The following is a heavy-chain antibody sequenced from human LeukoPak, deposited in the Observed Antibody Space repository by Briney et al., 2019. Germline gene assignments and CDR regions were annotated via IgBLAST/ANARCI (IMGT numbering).Heavy chain of an antibody. J-gene: IGHJ4*02. V-gene: IGHV3-66*01. D-gene: IGHD3-3*01. CDR1: GFTVSSNY. Sequence: GGSLRLSCAASGFTVSSNYMSWVRQAPGKGLEWVSVIYSGGSTYYADSVKGRFIISRDNSKNTLYLQMNSLRAEDTAVYYCVRGGDFGVVTDCWGQGTLVMVSS. CDR2: IYSGGST. CDR3: VRGGDFGVVTDC.